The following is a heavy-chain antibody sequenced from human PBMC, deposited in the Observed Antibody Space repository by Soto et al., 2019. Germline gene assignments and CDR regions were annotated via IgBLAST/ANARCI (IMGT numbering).Heavy chain of an antibody. D-gene: IGHD2-15*01. CDR2: IYYSGST. Sequence: QVQLQESGPGLVKPSETLSLTCTVSGGSISSYYWSWIRQPPGKGLEWLGYIYYSGSTNYNPSLKSRVTISVDTSKNQFSLKLSSVTAADTAVYYCARGRGYCSGGSCYDNSPFDYWGQGTLVTVSS. CDR1: GGSISSYY. CDR3: ARGRGYCSGGSCYDNSPFDY. J-gene: IGHJ4*02. V-gene: IGHV4-59*08.